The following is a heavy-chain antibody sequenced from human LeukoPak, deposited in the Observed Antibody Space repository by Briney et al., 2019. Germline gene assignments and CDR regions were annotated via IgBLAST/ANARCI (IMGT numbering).Heavy chain of an antibody. CDR2: INAGNGNT. Sequence: GSSVKVSCKASGYTFTSYAMHWVRQAPGQGLEWMGWINAGNGNTKYSQKFQGRVTITRDTSASTAYMELSSLRSEDTAVYYCARSQSITMVRGVFPPNPLDAFDIWGQGTMVTVSS. J-gene: IGHJ3*02. D-gene: IGHD3-10*01. CDR1: GYTFTSYA. CDR3: ARSQSITMVRGVFPPNPLDAFDI. V-gene: IGHV1-3*01.